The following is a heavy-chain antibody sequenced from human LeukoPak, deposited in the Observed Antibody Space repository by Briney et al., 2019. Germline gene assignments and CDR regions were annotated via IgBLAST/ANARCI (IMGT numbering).Heavy chain of an antibody. Sequence: GESLKISRKASGYNFANYWIGWVRQMPGIGLEWMGIMYPGDSDTRYSPSFQGQVTISANKSITTVFLQWSSVKASDTAMYYCARHGYAIDYWGQGTLVTVSS. V-gene: IGHV5-51*01. CDR1: GYNFANYW. CDR2: MYPGDSDT. CDR3: ARHGYAIDY. D-gene: IGHD3-16*01. J-gene: IGHJ4*02.